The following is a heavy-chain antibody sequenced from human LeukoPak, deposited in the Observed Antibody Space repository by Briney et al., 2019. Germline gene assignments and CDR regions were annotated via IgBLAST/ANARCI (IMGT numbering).Heavy chain of an antibody. CDR1: GASISTGGYY. CDR2: IYYSGNT. V-gene: IGHV4-31*03. CDR3: ARGPPMWFGELPHFDY. J-gene: IGHJ4*02. D-gene: IGHD3-10*01. Sequence: SETLSITCTVSGASISTGGYYWSWIRHLPGKGLEWIANIYYSGNTYYNPSLKGRVTISADTSKNYFSLKLRSVTAADTAVYYCARGPPMWFGELPHFDYWGQGTLVTVSS.